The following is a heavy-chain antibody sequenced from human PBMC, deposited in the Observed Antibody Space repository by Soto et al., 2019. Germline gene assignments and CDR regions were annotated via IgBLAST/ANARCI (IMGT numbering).Heavy chain of an antibody. Sequence: ASVKVSCKPSGYSFSNFYVHWVRQAPGQGLEWMGIIDPSSGTTSYTQKFQERVTMTRNTSMSTVYMELSRLRSEDTAVYYCARGAVVVPNGLIAGMDVWGLGTTVTVSS. D-gene: IGHD2-15*01. V-gene: IGHV1-46*01. CDR2: IDPSSGTT. CDR1: GYSFSNFY. CDR3: ARGAVVVPNGLIAGMDV. J-gene: IGHJ6*02.